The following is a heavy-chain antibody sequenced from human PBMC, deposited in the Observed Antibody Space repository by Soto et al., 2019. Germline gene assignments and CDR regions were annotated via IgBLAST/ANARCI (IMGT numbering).Heavy chain of an antibody. CDR1: GFTFRSHA. J-gene: IGHJ3*02. CDR3: AKDPPYCSGGSCYFDEAFDI. CDR2: ISGSGGST. Sequence: GGSMRLSCAAAGFTFRSHAMSWVRKAPGKGLEWVSAISGSGGSTYYADSVKGRFTISRDNSKNTLYLQMNSLRAEDTAVYYCAKDPPYCSGGSCYFDEAFDIWGQGTMVTVSS. V-gene: IGHV3-23*01. D-gene: IGHD2-15*01.